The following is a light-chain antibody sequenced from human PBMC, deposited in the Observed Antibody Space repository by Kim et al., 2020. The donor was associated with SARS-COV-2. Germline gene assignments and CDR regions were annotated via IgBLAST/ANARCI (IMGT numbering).Light chain of an antibody. CDR2: GAS. Sequence: EIVLPHSPATLSVSPGERATLSCRASQSVSSNLAWYQQKPGQAPRLLIYGASTRATGIPARFSGSGSGTEFTLTISSLQSEDFAVYYCQQYNYWPETFGPGTKVDIK. CDR1: QSVSSN. J-gene: IGKJ3*01. CDR3: QQYNYWPET. V-gene: IGKV3-15*01.